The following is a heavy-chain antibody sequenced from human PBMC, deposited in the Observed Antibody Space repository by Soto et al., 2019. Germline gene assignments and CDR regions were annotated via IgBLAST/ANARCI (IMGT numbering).Heavy chain of an antibody. CDR2: IKQDGSEK. J-gene: IGHJ5*02. CDR1: GFTFSSYW. CDR3: ARDFPSYSGYDLNWFDP. V-gene: IGHV3-7*05. Sequence: GGSLRLSCAASGFTFSSYWMSWVRQAPGKGLEWVANIKQDGSEKYYVDSVKGRFTISRDNAKNSLYLQMNSLRAEDTAVYYCARDFPSYSGYDLNWFDPWGQGTLVTVSS. D-gene: IGHD5-12*01.